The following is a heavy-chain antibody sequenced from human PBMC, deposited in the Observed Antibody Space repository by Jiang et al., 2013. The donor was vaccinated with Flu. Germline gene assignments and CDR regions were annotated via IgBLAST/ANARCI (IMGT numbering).Heavy chain of an antibody. CDR3: AREGSSWYSGRYYFDY. CDR2: IYSGGST. CDR1: GFTVSSNY. Sequence: VQLVESGGGLVQPGGSLRLSCAASGFTVSSNYMSWVRQAPGKGLEWVSVIYSGGSTYYADSVKGRFTISRDNSKNTLYLQMNSLRAEDTAVYYCAREGSSWYSGRYYFDYWGQGNPGHRLL. D-gene: IGHD6-13*01. V-gene: IGHV3-66*02. J-gene: IGHJ4*02.